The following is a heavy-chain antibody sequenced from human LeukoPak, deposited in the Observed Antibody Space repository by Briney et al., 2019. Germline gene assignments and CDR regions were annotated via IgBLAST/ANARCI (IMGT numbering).Heavy chain of an antibody. Sequence: TSETLSLTCAVYGGSFSGYYWNWIRQPPGKGPEWIGEINHSGSTNYNPSLKSRVTISVDTSKNQFSLKLSSVTAADTAVYYCARTGSEDYWGQGTLVTVSS. J-gene: IGHJ4*02. CDR3: ARTGSEDY. D-gene: IGHD1-14*01. CDR1: GGSFSGYY. V-gene: IGHV4-34*01. CDR2: INHSGST.